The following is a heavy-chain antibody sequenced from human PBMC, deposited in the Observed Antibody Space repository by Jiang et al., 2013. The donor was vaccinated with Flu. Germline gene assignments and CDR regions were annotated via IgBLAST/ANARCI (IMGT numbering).Heavy chain of an antibody. D-gene: IGHD3-16*01. Sequence: SQTLSLTCAISGDSVSSDSGAWNWIRQSPSRGLEWLGRTYYRSKWYNDYAVSVKSRITINPDTSKNQFSLQLKSVTPEDTALYYCASGAGDYWGQGTLVTVSS. CDR3: ASGAGDY. CDR2: TYYRSKWYN. V-gene: IGHV6-1*01. J-gene: IGHJ4*02. CDR1: GDSVSSDSGA.